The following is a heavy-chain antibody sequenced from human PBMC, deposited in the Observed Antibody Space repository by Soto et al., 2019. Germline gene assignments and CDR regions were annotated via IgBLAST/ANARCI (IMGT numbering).Heavy chain of an antibody. CDR2: IYYTGST. D-gene: IGHD3-22*01. Sequence: SETLSLTCTVSGGSIRSGDYYWSWIRQPPGKGLEWIGCIYYTGSTYYNPSLKSRVSISVDTSKNQFSLKLSSVTAADTAVYYCARVPHYYDSSGHFRDCWGQGSLVTVSS. V-gene: IGHV4-30-4*01. CDR3: ARVPHYYDSSGHFRDC. J-gene: IGHJ4*02. CDR1: GGSIRSGDYY.